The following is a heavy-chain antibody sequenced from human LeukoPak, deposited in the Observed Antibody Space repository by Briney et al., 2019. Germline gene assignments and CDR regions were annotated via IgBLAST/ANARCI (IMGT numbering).Heavy chain of an antibody. CDR1: GYTLTELS. CDR3: ATGPQRLSAVLLWYGELLPTFDY. V-gene: IGHV1-24*01. CDR2: FDPEHGET. J-gene: IGHJ4*02. Sequence: ASVKVSCKVSGYTLTELSMHWVRQAPGKGLEWMGGFDPEHGETMHAQKFQGRVTMTEDTSTDTAYMELSSLRSEDTAVYYCATGPQRLSAVLLWYGELLPTFDYWGQGTLVTVSS. D-gene: IGHD3-10*01.